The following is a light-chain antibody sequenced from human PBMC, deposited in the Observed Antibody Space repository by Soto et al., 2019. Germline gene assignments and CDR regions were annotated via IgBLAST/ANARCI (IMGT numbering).Light chain of an antibody. Sequence: DIQMTQSPSSLSASVGDRVTITCRAGQSIHSYLNWYLQKPGKAPKLVIYAASSLYSGVPSRFSGSGSGTDFTLTISSLQPEDFGTYYCQHSYRTPFTFGPGTRLEIK. CDR2: AAS. V-gene: IGKV1-39*01. J-gene: IGKJ5*01. CDR1: QSIHSY. CDR3: QHSYRTPFT.